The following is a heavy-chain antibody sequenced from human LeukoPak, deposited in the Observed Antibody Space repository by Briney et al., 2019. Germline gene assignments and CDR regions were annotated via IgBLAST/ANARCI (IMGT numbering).Heavy chain of an antibody. D-gene: IGHD5-18*01. CDR3: ARFGGYSYGSGFDY. CDR1: GGSISSGSYY. V-gene: IGHV4-61*02. CDR2: IYTSGST. J-gene: IGHJ4*02. Sequence: PSQTLSLTCTVSGGSISSGSYYWSWIRQPAGKGLEWIGRIYTSGSTNYNPSLKSRVTISVDTSKNQFSLKLSSVTAADTAVYYSARFGGYSYGSGFDYWGQGTLVTVSS.